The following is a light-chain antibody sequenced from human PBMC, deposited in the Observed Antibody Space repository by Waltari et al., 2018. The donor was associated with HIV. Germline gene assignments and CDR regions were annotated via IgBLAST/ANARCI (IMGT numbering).Light chain of an antibody. CDR1: QSISTW. V-gene: IGKV1-5*03. CDR2: KAS. Sequence: DIQMTQSPSPLSASVGDRVTITCRASQSISTWLAWYQQKPGKAPNLLIYKASSLHIGVPSRFSGSGSGTEFTLTISSLQPDDFATYYCQQFDTYPWTFGQGTMVEI. CDR3: QQFDTYPWT. J-gene: IGKJ1*01.